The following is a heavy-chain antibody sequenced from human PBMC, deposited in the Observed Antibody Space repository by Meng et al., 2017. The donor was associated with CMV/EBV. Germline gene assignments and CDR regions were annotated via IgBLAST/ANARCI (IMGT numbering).Heavy chain of an antibody. CDR2: IIPIFGTA. Sequence: SVKVSCKASGGTFSSYAISWVRQAPGQGLEWMGGIIPIFGTANYAQKFQGRVTITTDESTSTAYMELSSLRAEDTAVYYCATTASSGYYYYFNYWGQGTLVTVSS. CDR1: GGTFSSYA. J-gene: IGHJ4*02. D-gene: IGHD3-22*01. CDR3: ATTASSGYYYYFNY. V-gene: IGHV1-69*05.